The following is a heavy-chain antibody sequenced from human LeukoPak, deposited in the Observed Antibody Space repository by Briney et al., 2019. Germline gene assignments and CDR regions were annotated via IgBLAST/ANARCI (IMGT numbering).Heavy chain of an antibody. D-gene: IGHD3-3*02. CDR2: IYTSGST. J-gene: IGHJ5*02. V-gene: IGHV4-4*09. CDR1: GGSISSYY. Sequence: SETLSFTCTVSGGSISSYYWSWIRQPPGKGLEWIGYIYTSGSTNYNPSLKSRVTMSLDTSKNQFSLKLSFVTAPDTAVYYCARKALPGNWFDPWGQGTLVTVSS. CDR3: ARKALPGNWFDP.